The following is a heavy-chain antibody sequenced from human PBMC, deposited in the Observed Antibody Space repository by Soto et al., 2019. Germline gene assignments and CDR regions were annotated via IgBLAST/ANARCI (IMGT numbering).Heavy chain of an antibody. V-gene: IGHV3-23*01. Sequence: PGGSLRLSCVASGLTFGSRAMSWVRQAPGEGLQWVATITDNGGDAKYADSVRVRFVISRDNSKKTLYLQMTSLTAEDSAMYFCARGSTESYPGSRIFDFWGRGTLVTVSS. CDR2: ITDNGGDA. CDR1: GLTFGSRA. CDR3: ARGSTESYPGSRIFDF. J-gene: IGHJ4*02. D-gene: IGHD3-10*01.